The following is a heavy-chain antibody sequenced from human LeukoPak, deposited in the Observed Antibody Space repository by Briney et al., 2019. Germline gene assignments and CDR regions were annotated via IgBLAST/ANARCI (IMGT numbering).Heavy chain of an antibody. J-gene: IGHJ4*02. CDR2: ISGSGGST. CDR1: GFTFSSYA. V-gene: IGHV3-23*01. Sequence: GGSLRLSCAASGFTFSSYAMSWVRQAPGKGLEWVSGISGSGGSTYYADSVKGRFTISRDNSKNTLYLQMNSLRAEDTAVYYCAKDSVPYYYGSGSYPDYWGQGTLATVSS. D-gene: IGHD3-10*01. CDR3: AKDSVPYYYGSGSYPDY.